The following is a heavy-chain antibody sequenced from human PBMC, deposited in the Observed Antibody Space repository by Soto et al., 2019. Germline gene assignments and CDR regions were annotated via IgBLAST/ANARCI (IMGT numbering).Heavy chain of an antibody. J-gene: IGHJ4*02. Sequence: EVQLLESGGGLVQPGGSLRLSCAASGFTFNSYAMSWVRQAPGKGLEWVSAVSGLRASSYYADSVRGRFTISRDNSKNTLYLQMNSLRAEDTAVYYCAKLSQYSSSYYFNSWGQGTLVTVSS. V-gene: IGHV3-23*01. CDR1: GFTFNSYA. CDR2: VSGLRASS. D-gene: IGHD6-6*01. CDR3: AKLSQYSSSYYFNS.